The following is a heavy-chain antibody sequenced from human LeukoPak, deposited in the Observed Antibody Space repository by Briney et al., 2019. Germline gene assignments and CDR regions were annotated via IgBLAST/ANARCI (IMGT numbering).Heavy chain of an antibody. V-gene: IGHV4-34*01. J-gene: IGHJ4*02. CDR1: GGSFSGYY. CDR3: ARLSADSSSSRGFDY. CDR2: INHSGST. D-gene: IGHD2-2*01. Sequence: SETLSLTCAVYGGSFSGYYWSWIRQPPGKGLEWIGEINHSGSTNYNPSLKSRVTISVDTSKNQFSLKLSSVTAADTAVYYCARLSADSSSSRGFDYWGQGTLVTVSS.